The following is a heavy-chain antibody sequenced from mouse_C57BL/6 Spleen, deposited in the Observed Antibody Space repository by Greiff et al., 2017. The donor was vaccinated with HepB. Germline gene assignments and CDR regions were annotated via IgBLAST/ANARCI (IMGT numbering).Heavy chain of an antibody. CDR1: GYTFTGYT. V-gene: IGHV1-4*01. CDR3: ARGFYYDYVYFDY. J-gene: IGHJ2*01. Sequence: VQLQQSGAELARPGASVKLSCKASGYTFTGYTMHWVKQKPGQGLEWIGDINPNSGYTKYNQKFKGKAILTADTSSSTAYMHLSSLTSEDSAVYYCARGFYYDYVYFDYWGQGTTLTVSS. D-gene: IGHD2-4*01. CDR2: INPNSGYT.